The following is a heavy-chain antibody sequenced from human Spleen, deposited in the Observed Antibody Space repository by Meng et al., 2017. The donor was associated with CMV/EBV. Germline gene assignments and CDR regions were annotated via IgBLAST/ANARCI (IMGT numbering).Heavy chain of an antibody. Sequence: SETLSLTCAVYGGSFSGYYWSWIRQPPGKGLEWIGEINHSGSTNYNPSLKSRVTISVDTSKNQFPLKLSSVTAADTAVYYCARGIRSSSWYYYGMDVWGQGTTVTVSS. J-gene: IGHJ6*02. CDR2: INHSGST. CDR3: ARGIRSSSWYYYGMDV. V-gene: IGHV4-34*01. CDR1: GGSFSGYY. D-gene: IGHD6-13*01.